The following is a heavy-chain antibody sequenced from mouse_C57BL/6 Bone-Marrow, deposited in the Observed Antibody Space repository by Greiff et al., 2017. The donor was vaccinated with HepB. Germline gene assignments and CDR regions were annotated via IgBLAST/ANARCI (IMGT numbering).Heavy chain of an antibody. CDR1: GYTFTSYW. Sequence: QVQLQQPGAELVRPGSSVKLSCKASGYTFTSYWMDWVKQRPGQGLEWIGNIYPSDSETHYNQKFKDKATLTVDKSSSTAYMQLSSLTSEDSAVYYCARCDGYPYYYAMDYWGQGTSVTVSS. CDR3: ARCDGYPYYYAMDY. J-gene: IGHJ4*01. D-gene: IGHD2-3*01. V-gene: IGHV1-61*01. CDR2: IYPSDSET.